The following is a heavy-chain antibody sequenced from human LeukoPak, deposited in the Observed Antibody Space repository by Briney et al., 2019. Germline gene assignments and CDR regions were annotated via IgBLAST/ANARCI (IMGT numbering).Heavy chain of an antibody. CDR2: ISGSGGST. J-gene: IGHJ4*02. Sequence: GGSLRLSCAASGFTFSSYAMSWVRQAPGKGLEWVSAISGSGGSTYYADSVKGRFTISRDNARNTLYLQMNSLRAEDTAVYYCARDIRAASAFDYWGQGTLVTVSS. V-gene: IGHV3-23*01. CDR1: GFTFSSYA. D-gene: IGHD6-13*01. CDR3: ARDIRAASAFDY.